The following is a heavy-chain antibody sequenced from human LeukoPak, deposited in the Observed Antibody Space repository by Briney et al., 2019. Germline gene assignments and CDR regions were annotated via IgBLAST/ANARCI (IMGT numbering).Heavy chain of an antibody. J-gene: IGHJ4*02. CDR2: IYTSENT. CDR3: ARVTRPGNGILDY. CDR1: GDSISSNY. V-gene: IGHV4-4*07. Sequence: SETLSLTCTVSGDSISSNYWSWIRQFAGKGLEWIGRIYTSENTIYNPSLKSRLTMSLDTSKNQFSLKVNSVTAADTAVYYCARVTRPGNGILDYWDQGTLVTVSS. D-gene: IGHD6-6*01.